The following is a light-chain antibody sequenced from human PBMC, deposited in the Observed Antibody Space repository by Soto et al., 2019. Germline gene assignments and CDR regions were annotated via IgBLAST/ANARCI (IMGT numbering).Light chain of an antibody. Sequence: DIQMTQSPSSLSASVGDRVTITCQASADISNYLNWYQQKPGKAPKLLIYDASNLETGVPSRFSGSGSRTDFTFTISSLQPEDIATYYCQQYDHLPYTFGLGTKLKIK. CDR2: DAS. V-gene: IGKV1-33*01. J-gene: IGKJ2*01. CDR3: QQYDHLPYT. CDR1: ADISNY.